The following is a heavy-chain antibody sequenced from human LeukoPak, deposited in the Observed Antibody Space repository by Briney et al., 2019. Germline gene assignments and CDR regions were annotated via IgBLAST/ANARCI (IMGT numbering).Heavy chain of an antibody. J-gene: IGHJ6*03. CDR2: MNPNSGNT. V-gene: IGHV1-8*02. Sequence: GASVKVSCKASGGTFSIYAINWVRQATGQGLEWMGWMNPNSGNTGYAQNFQGRVTMTRNTSISTAYMELSSLRSEDTAVYYCATGLTGQYYYYYMDVWGKGTTVTISS. D-gene: IGHD3-9*01. CDR1: GGTFSIYA. CDR3: ATGLTGQYYYYYMDV.